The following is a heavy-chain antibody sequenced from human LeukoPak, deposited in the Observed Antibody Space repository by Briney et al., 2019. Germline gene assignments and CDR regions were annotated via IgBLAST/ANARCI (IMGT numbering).Heavy chain of an antibody. CDR1: GLTFSSYA. V-gene: IGHV3-30*02. CDR3: AKETNDYVDYFYMDV. J-gene: IGHJ6*04. CDR2: IRYDGTKK. Sequence: GGSLRLSCAASGLTFSSYAMHWVRQAPGKGLDWVAFIRYDGTKKYCADSVKGRFTVSRDNSKNTLYLQMNSLRAEDTAVYYCAKETNDYVDYFYMDVWGKGTTVTVSS. D-gene: IGHD4-17*01.